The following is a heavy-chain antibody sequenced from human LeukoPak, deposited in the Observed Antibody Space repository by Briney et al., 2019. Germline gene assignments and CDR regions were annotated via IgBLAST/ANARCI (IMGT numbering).Heavy chain of an antibody. CDR3: AKDIVDTAMAIDY. Sequence: PSETLSLTCAVYGGSFSGYYWSWIRQPPGKGLEWIGEINHSGSTNYNPSLKSRVTISVDTSKNQFSLKLSSVTAADTALYYCAKDIVDTAMAIDYWGQGTLVTVSS. D-gene: IGHD5-18*01. CDR1: GGSFSGYY. V-gene: IGHV4-34*01. J-gene: IGHJ4*02. CDR2: INHSGST.